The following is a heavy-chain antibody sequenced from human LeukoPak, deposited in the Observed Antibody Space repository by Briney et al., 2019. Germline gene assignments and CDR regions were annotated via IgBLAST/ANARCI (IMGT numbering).Heavy chain of an antibody. CDR2: INHSGST. V-gene: IGHV4-34*01. Sequence: PGGSLRLSCAASGFTSSSYAMSWIRQPPGKGLEWIGEINHSGSTNYNPSLKSRVTISVDTSKNQFSLKLSSVTAADTAVYYCARTDYDFWSGLEWGQGTLVTVSS. J-gene: IGHJ4*02. CDR3: ARTDYDFWSGLE. D-gene: IGHD3-3*01. CDR1: GFTSSSYA.